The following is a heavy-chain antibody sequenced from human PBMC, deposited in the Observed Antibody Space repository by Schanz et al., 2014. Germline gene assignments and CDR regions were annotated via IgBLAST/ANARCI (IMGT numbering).Heavy chain of an antibody. CDR1: RFAFSNCG. V-gene: IGHV3-30*02. CDR2: IRYDASNE. J-gene: IGHJ6*02. CDR3: AKALKPYIASRNGLDV. Sequence: QAQLVESGGGVVQPGGSLRLSCAASRFAFSNCGMHWVRQAPGKGLEWVAFIRYDASNEYYADSVKGRFTISRDNSKNTQYLQMNSLRPDDTAVYDCAKALKPYIASRNGLDVWGHGTTVTVSS. D-gene: IGHD3-16*01.